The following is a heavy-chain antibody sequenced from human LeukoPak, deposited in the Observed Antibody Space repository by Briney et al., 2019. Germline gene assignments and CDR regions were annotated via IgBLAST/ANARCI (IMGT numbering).Heavy chain of an antibody. V-gene: IGHV3-23*01. J-gene: IGHJ5*02. D-gene: IGHD2-2*01. Sequence: GGSLRLSCAASGFTFSSYAMSWVRQAPGKGLEWVSAMSGSGGSTYYADSVKGRFTISRDNSKNTLYLQMNSLRAEDTAVYYCAKDTYIVSSTSQNWLDPWGQGTLVTVSS. CDR3: AKDTYIVSSTSQNWLDP. CDR1: GFTFSSYA. CDR2: MSGSGGST.